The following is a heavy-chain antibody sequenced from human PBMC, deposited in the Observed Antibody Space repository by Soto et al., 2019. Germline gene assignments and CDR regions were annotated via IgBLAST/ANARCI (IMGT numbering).Heavy chain of an antibody. Sequence: SETLSLTRTVSGGSVSRGSYYWSWIRQPPGKGLECLGYIYYSVCTNYNSSLKSRVTISVDTSKNHFSLKLSSVTAAYTAVYYCARASRWQLVPHWGRGTLVTVSS. CDR1: GGSVSRGSYY. CDR2: IYYSVCT. CDR3: ARASRWQLVPH. V-gene: IGHV4-61*01. J-gene: IGHJ4*02. D-gene: IGHD6-13*01.